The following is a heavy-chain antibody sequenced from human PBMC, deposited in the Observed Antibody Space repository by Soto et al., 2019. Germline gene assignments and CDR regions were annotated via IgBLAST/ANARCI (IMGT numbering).Heavy chain of an antibody. J-gene: IGHJ4*02. CDR3: ASADCSGGSCSAAY. Sequence: QVQLQESGPGLVKPSETLSLTCTVSGGSIRSGGYYWSWIRQHPGKGLEWIGYIYNSGSTYSNPALKSRVTISTDPSARPFSLTLTSVTAADTAVYFCASADCSGGSCSAAYWGQGILVTVSS. D-gene: IGHD2-15*01. CDR1: GGSIRSGGYY. V-gene: IGHV4-31*03. CDR2: IYNSGST.